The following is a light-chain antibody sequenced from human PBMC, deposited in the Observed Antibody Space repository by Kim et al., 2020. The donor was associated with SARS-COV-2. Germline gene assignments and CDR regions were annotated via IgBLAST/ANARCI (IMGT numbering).Light chain of an antibody. J-gene: IGKJ4*01. Sequence: IQLTQSPSSLSASVGDRVTITCRASQGIGSYLAWYQQKPGKDPKLLIYAASTLQSGVPSRFSGSGSGTDFTLTISSLQPEDFATYYCQQLNSYPLTFGGGTKVDIK. CDR1: QGIGSY. CDR3: QQLNSYPLT. CDR2: AAS. V-gene: IGKV1-9*01.